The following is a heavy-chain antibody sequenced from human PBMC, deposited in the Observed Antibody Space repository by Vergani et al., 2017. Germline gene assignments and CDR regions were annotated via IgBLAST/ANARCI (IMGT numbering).Heavy chain of an antibody. CDR1: GFTFSSYA. CDR3: AKPPHSGSYYMDV. Sequence: EVQLLESGGGLVQPGGSLRLSCAASGFTFSSYAMSWVRQAPGKGLEWVSAISGSGGSTYYADSVKGRFTISRDNAKNSLYLQMNSLRAEDTAVYYCAKPPHSGSYYMDVWGKGTTVTVSS. CDR2: ISGSGGST. D-gene: IGHD1-26*01. J-gene: IGHJ6*03. V-gene: IGHV3-23*01.